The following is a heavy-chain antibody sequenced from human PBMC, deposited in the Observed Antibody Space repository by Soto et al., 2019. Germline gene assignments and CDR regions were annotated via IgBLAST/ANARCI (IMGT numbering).Heavy chain of an antibody. V-gene: IGHV1-69*02. CDR1: GGTFSSYT. D-gene: IGHD4-17*01. CDR2: IIPILGIA. CDR3: ARVTGPYGDDVAGWFDP. Sequence: QVQLVQSGAEVKKPGSSVKVSCKASGGTFSSYTISWVRQAPGQGLEWMGRIIPILGIANYAQKFQGRVTITADKSTSTSYMELSSLRSEDTAVYYCARVTGPYGDDVAGWFDPWGQGTLVTVSS. J-gene: IGHJ5*02.